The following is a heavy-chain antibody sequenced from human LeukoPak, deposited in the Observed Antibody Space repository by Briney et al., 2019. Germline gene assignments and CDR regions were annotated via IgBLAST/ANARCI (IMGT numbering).Heavy chain of an antibody. Sequence: PSETLSLTCTVSGDSISSGSYFWSWIRQPPGKGLEWIGEINHSGSTNYNPSLKSRVTISVDTSKNQFSLKLSSVTAADTAVYYCARDPYSGSRGGWFDPWGQGTLVTVSS. CDR3: ARDPYSGSRGGWFDP. V-gene: IGHV4-39*07. CDR1: GDSISSGSYF. CDR2: INHSGST. J-gene: IGHJ5*02. D-gene: IGHD1-26*01.